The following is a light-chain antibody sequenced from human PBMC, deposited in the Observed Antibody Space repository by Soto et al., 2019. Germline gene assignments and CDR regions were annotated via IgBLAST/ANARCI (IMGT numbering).Light chain of an antibody. CDR1: SGSVSTNYY. V-gene: IGLV8-61*01. CDR3: VLYMGSGTWV. CDR2: STD. J-gene: IGLJ3*02. Sequence: QAVVTQEPSVSVSPGGTVTLTCGLSSGSVSTNYYPSWYQQTPGQAPRTLIYSTDIRSSGVPDRFSGSTVGNKAALTITGALADDESDYYCVLYMGSGTWVFGGGTKLTVL.